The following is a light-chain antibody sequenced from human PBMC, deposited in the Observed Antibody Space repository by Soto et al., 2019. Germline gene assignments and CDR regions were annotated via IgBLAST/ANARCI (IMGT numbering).Light chain of an antibody. CDR2: DVT. Sequence: QSVLTQPASVSGSPGQSSTLSCTGTNSDVGGYNFVSWYQQHPGKAPKVMIYDVTNRPSGVSNRFSGSKSGNTASLTISGLQAEGEADYYCSSFTSSTTVLFGGGTELTVL. J-gene: IGLJ2*01. V-gene: IGLV2-14*01. CDR3: SSFTSSTTVL. CDR1: NSDVGGYNF.